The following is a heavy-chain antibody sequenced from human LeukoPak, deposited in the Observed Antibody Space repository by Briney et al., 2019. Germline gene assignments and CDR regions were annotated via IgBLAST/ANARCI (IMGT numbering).Heavy chain of an antibody. CDR1: GFTFSSYA. CDR3: ARAVLLRYFDWLWPSPSKYYYMDV. D-gene: IGHD3-9*01. V-gene: IGHV3-64*01. CDR2: ISSNGGST. Sequence: GGSLRLSCAASGFTFSSYAMHWVRQAPGKGLEYVSAISSNGGSTYYANSVKGRFTISRDNSKNTLYLQMGSLRAEDMAVYYCARAVLLRYFDWLWPSPSKYYYMDVWGKGTTVTISS. J-gene: IGHJ6*03.